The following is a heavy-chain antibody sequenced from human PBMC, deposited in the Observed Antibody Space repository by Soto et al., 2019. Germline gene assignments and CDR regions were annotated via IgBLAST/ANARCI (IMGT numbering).Heavy chain of an antibody. J-gene: IGHJ4*02. Sequence: EVQLVESGGGMVQPGGSLRLSCAASGFTVSNNYMTWVRQAPGKGLEWVSVIYRGGSTYYADSVRGRFTISRDNSKNTLYLQMSSLRAEDTAVYYCARARFGGLAAIFADYWCQGTLVTVSS. CDR2: IYRGGST. D-gene: IGHD5-12*01. V-gene: IGHV3-66*01. CDR3: ARARFGGLAAIFADY. CDR1: GFTVSNNY.